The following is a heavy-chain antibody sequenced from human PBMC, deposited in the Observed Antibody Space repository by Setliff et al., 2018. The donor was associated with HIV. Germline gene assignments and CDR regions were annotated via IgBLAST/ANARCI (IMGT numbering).Heavy chain of an antibody. D-gene: IGHD6-19*01. V-gene: IGHV3-23*01. Sequence: GGSLRLSCEASGFTFSTYSMNWVRQAPGKGLEWVSAISGGADSTYYADSVRGRFTISRDNSKNTLFLQVNSLRAEDTAVYYCAKTNSGWHYFDDWGQGILVTVSS. CDR2: ISGGADST. CDR1: GFTFSTYS. CDR3: AKTNSGWHYFDD. J-gene: IGHJ4*02.